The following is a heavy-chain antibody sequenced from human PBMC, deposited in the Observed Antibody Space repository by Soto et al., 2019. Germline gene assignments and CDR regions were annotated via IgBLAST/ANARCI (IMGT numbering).Heavy chain of an antibody. J-gene: IGHJ3*02. V-gene: IGHV3-15*01. CDR3: TTGGAAGPRLTSRTDAFDI. CDR2: IKSKTDGGTT. CDR1: GFTFSNAW. D-gene: IGHD4-4*01. Sequence: GGSLRLSCAASGFTFSNAWMSWVRQAPGKGLEWVGRIKSKTDGGTTDYAAPVKGRFTISRDDSKNTLYLQMNSLKTEDTAVYYCTTGGAAGPRLTSRTDAFDIWGQGTMVTVSS.